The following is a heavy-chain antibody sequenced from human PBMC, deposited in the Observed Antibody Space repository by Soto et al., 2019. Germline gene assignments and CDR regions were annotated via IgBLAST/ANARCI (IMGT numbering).Heavy chain of an antibody. J-gene: IGHJ4*02. Sequence: GGSLRLSCETSGFSFSVYCMHWVRQAPGKGLEWVAVIWYDASKQFYAASVEGRFTISRDNSKAILYLQMNSLRAEDTAVYYCAAWAEGATEVHWGQGTLVNVSS. CDR2: IWYDASKQ. CDR1: GFSFSVYC. D-gene: IGHD2-15*01. CDR3: AAWAEGATEVH. V-gene: IGHV3-33*01.